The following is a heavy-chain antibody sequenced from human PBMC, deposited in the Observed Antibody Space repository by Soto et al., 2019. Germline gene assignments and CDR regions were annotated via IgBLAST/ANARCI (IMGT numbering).Heavy chain of an antibody. CDR2: ISSSSGTI. Sequence: PGGSLRLSCAASGFTFSSYSLNWVRQAPGKGLEWVSYISSSSGTIYYADSVKGRFTISRDNAKNSLFLQMTSLRDEDTAVYYCGRDATGGGAFDIWGQGTMVTVSS. CDR3: GRDATGGGAFDI. D-gene: IGHD2-15*01. J-gene: IGHJ3*02. CDR1: GFTFSSYS. V-gene: IGHV3-48*02.